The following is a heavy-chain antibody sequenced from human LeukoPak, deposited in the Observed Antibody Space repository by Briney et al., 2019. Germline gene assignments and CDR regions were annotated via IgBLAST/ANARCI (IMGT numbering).Heavy chain of an antibody. J-gene: IGHJ4*02. CDR3: AKELSITMIVAFDY. CDR2: ISSSSSTI. CDR1: GFSFSNSW. D-gene: IGHD3-22*01. Sequence: GGSLRLSCAVSGFSFSNSWMTWVRQAPGKGLEWVSYISSSSSTIYYADSVKGRFTISRDNAKNSLYLQMNSLRAEDTAVYYCAKELSITMIVAFDYWGQGTLVTVSS. V-gene: IGHV3-48*01.